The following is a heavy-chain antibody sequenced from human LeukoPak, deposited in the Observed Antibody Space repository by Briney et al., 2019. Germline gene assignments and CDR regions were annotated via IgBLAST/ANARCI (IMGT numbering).Heavy chain of an antibody. D-gene: IGHD3-10*01. CDR1: GFTVSSNC. J-gene: IGHJ4*02. CDR2: IYSGGST. V-gene: IGHV3-53*01. CDR3: ARVLIHYGAFDY. Sequence: PGGSLRLSCSASGFTVSSNCMSWVRQAPGKGLEWVSVIYSGGSTYYADSVKGRFTISRDNSKNTLYLQMNSLRAEDTAVYYCARVLIHYGAFDYWGQGTLVTVSS.